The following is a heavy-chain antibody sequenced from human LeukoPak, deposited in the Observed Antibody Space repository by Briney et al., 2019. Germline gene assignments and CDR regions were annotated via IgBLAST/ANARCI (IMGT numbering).Heavy chain of an antibody. V-gene: IGHV4-59*01. Sequence: SETLSLTCTVSGGSIDTYYWNWIRQPPGKGLEWIGYIYYSGSTNYNPSLKSRVTISVDTSKNQFSLKLSSVTAADTAVYYCARCGSGSYYYYYYMDVWGKGTTVTISS. CDR2: IYYSGST. D-gene: IGHD3-10*01. J-gene: IGHJ6*03. CDR3: ARCGSGSYYYYYYMDV. CDR1: GGSIDTYY.